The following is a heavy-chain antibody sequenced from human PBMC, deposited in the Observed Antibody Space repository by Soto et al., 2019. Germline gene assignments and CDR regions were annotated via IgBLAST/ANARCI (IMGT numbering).Heavy chain of an antibody. CDR2: IYYSGST. V-gene: IGHV4-39*01. J-gene: IGHJ4*02. CDR3: AKDGGSYYLGPTDY. D-gene: IGHD1-26*01. CDR1: GGSISNSNYH. Sequence: PSETLSLTCSVSGGSISNSNYHWGWIRQPPGKGLEWIGSIYYSGSTYYNPSLKSRVTISVDTSKNQFSLKLRSVTAADTAVYYCAKDGGSYYLGPTDYWGQGTLVTVSS.